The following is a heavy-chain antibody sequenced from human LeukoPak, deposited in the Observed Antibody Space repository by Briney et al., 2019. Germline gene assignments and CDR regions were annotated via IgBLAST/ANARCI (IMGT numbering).Heavy chain of an antibody. CDR2: INPNSGGT. CDR1: GYTFTGYY. CDR3: ARALGGMIVEPDQTNFDY. D-gene: IGHD3-22*01. J-gene: IGHJ4*02. V-gene: IGHV1-2*02. Sequence: GASVKVSCKASGYTFTGYYMHWVRQAPGQGLEWMGWINPNSGGTNYAQKFQGRVTMTRDTSISTAYMGLSRLRSDDTAVYYCARALGGMIVEPDQTNFDYWGQGTLVTVSS.